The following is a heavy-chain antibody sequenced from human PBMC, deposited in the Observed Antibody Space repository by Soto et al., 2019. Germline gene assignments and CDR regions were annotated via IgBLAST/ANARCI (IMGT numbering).Heavy chain of an antibody. Sequence: PGGSLRLSCAASGGPFSNAWMSWVRQAPGKGLEWVGRIKSKTDGGTTDYAAPVKGRFTISRDDSKNTLYLQMNSLKTEDTAVYYCTTPNPQNDYGMDVWGQGTTVTVSS. CDR2: IKSKTDGGTT. CDR1: GGPFSNAW. J-gene: IGHJ6*02. CDR3: TTPNPQNDYGMDV. V-gene: IGHV3-15*01.